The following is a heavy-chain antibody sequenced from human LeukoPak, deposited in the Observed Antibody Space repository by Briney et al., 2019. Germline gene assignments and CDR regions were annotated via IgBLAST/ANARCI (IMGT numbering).Heavy chain of an antibody. J-gene: IGHJ4*01. CDR2: ISSSSSTI. CDR3: ARHYGSGTYYKFLDY. V-gene: IGHV3-48*04. Sequence: GGSLRLSCAASGFTFSSYSMNWVRQAPGKGLEWVSYISSSSSTIYYADSVKGRFTISRDNAKNSLYLQMNSLRAEDTAVYYCARHYGSGTYYKFLDYWGHGTLVTVSS. D-gene: IGHD3-10*01. CDR1: GFTFSSYS.